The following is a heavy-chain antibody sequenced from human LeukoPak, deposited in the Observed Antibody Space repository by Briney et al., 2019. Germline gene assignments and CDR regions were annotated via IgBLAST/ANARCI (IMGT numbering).Heavy chain of an antibody. CDR3: ARVPEYSSSRYGIWFDY. D-gene: IGHD6-13*01. CDR1: GGTFSSYA. V-gene: IGHV1-69*13. J-gene: IGHJ4*02. Sequence: GASVKVSCKASGGTFSSYAISWVRQAPGQGLEWMGGIIPIFGTANYAQKFQGRVTITADESTSTAYMELSSLRSEDTAVYYCARVPEYSSSRYGIWFDYWGQGTLVTVSS. CDR2: IIPIFGTA.